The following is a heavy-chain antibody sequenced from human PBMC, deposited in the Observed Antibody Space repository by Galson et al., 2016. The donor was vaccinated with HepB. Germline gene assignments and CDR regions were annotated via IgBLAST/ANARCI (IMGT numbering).Heavy chain of an antibody. CDR1: GGSISGYY. D-gene: IGHD1-26*01. J-gene: IGHJ4*02. V-gene: IGHV4-4*08. CDR2: IYSSVST. CDR3: ARGREGLEYFDY. Sequence: ETLSLTCTVSGGSISGYYWSWIRQPPGKGLEWIAYIYSSVSTNYNPSLKSRVTISIDASRSLFSLRLESLTAADTAVYYCARGREGLEYFDYWGQGALVIVSS.